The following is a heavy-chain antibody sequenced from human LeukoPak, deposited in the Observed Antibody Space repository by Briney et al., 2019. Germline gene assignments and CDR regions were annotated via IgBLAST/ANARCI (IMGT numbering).Heavy chain of an antibody. V-gene: IGHV1-18*01. J-gene: IGHJ4*02. D-gene: IGHD6-19*01. CDR3: ARDPRSGWYPESDY. Sequence: ASVKVSCKASGGTLSSYGISWVRQAPGQGLEWMGWISAYNGNTNYAQKLQGRVTMTTDTSTSTAYMELRSLRSDDTAVYYCARDPRSGWYPESDYWGQGTLVTVSS. CDR2: ISAYNGNT. CDR1: GGTLSSYG.